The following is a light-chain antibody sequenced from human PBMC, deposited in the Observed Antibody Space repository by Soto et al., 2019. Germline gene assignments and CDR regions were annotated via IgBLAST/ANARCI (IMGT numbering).Light chain of an antibody. CDR3: ATWDSSLRAGL. Sequence: QSVLTQPPSVSAAPGQKVTISCSGSSSNTGNNYVSWYQQLPRTAPKLLIYENDKRPSGIPDRFSGSKSGTSATLGITGLQTGDEADYYCATWDSSLRAGLFGTGT. CDR1: SSNTGNNY. CDR2: END. V-gene: IGLV1-51*02. J-gene: IGLJ1*01.